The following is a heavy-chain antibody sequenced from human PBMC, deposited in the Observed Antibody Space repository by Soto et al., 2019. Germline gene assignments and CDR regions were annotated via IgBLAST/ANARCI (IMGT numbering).Heavy chain of an antibody. CDR2: IPYDGSNK. Sequence: PGGSLRLSCAASGFTFSSYGMHWVRQAPGKGLGWVAVIPYDGSNKYYADSVKGRFTISRDNSKNTLYLQMNSLRAEDTAVYYCAKGGAAEDAFDIWGQGTMVTVSS. J-gene: IGHJ3*02. D-gene: IGHD6-13*01. CDR3: AKGGAAEDAFDI. CDR1: GFTFSSYG. V-gene: IGHV3-30*18.